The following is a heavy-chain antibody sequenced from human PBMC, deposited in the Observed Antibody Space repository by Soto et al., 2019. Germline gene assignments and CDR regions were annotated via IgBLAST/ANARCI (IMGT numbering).Heavy chain of an antibody. Sequence: GGSLRLSCAASGFTFSSYSMNWVRQAPGKGLEWVSSISSSSSYIYYADSVKGRFTISRDNAKNSLYLQMNSLRAEDTAVYYCARELTIFGVVPGDYYYYYGMDVWGQGTTVTVSS. V-gene: IGHV3-21*01. CDR3: ARELTIFGVVPGDYYYYYGMDV. J-gene: IGHJ6*02. D-gene: IGHD3-3*01. CDR1: GFTFSSYS. CDR2: ISSSSSYI.